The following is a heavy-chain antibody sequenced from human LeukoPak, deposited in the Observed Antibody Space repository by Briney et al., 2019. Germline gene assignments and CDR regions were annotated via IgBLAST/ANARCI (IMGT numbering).Heavy chain of an antibody. D-gene: IGHD3-3*01. V-gene: IGHV3-48*02. CDR2: ISSSSNTI. Sequence: GGSLRLSCAAPGFTFSSCSMNWVRQAPGKGLEWVSYISSSSNTIYYADSVKGRFTISRDNAKNSLYLQMNSLRDEDTAVYYCARDDKRWTIFGVATHWGQGTMVTVSS. CDR3: ARDDKRWTIFGVATH. J-gene: IGHJ3*01. CDR1: GFTFSSCS.